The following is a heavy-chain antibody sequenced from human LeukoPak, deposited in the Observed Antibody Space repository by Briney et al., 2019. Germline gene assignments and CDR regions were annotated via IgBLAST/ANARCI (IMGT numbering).Heavy chain of an antibody. CDR2: IPFDEKGADHEVP. Sequence: SETLSLTRQLSLDSITDRGWSWGSVRAFPGKRPEWIGPIPFDEKGADHEVPTYNPPLKRRGSISADQSNIQLSLKANSVTAADTASYYCARRTLTAVAGRGWFDAWGQGILVIVSS. CDR1: LDSITDRGWS. V-gene: IGHV4-39*01. CDR3: ARRTLTAVAGRGWFDA. J-gene: IGHJ5*01. D-gene: IGHD6-19*01.